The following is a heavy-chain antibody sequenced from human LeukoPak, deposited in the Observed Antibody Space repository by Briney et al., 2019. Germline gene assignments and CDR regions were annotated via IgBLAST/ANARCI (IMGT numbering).Heavy chain of an antibody. J-gene: IGHJ4*02. V-gene: IGHV1-46*01. CDR1: GYTFANYY. Sequence: ASVKVSCKASGYTFANYYIHWVRQAPGQGLEWMGITDPIGGSTNYAQKFQGRVTMTRDTSTSTVYMELSSLRSEDSAVYYCARWTTTYLDYWGQGTLVTVSS. D-gene: IGHD4-11*01. CDR3: ARWTTTYLDY. CDR2: TDPIGGST.